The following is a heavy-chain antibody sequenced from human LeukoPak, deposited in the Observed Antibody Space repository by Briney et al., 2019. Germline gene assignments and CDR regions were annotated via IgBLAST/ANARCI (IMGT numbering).Heavy chain of an antibody. D-gene: IGHD2-15*01. CDR2: ISSDSGTI. CDR1: GFTFSSYA. Sequence: GGSLRLSCAASGFTFSSYAMSWVRQAPGQGLDWVSYISSDSGTIYYADSVKGRFTISRDNAQNLVYLQMNSLRADDTAVYYCAREGRLRPSHIDYWGQGTLVTVSS. V-gene: IGHV3-48*04. J-gene: IGHJ4*02. CDR3: AREGRLRPSHIDY.